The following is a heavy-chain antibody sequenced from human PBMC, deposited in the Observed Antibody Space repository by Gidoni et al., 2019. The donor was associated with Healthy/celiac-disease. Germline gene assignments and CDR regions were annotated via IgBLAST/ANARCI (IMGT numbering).Heavy chain of an antibody. CDR1: GGPISSYY. Sequence: QVQLQESGPGLVKPSETLSLTCTVSGGPISSYYWSWIRQPPGKGLEWIGYIYYSGSTNYNPSLKSRVSISVDTSKNQFSLKLSSVTAADTAVYYCARHERFGEFDYWGQGTLVTVSS. J-gene: IGHJ4*02. V-gene: IGHV4-59*08. CDR3: ARHERFGEFDY. CDR2: IYYSGST. D-gene: IGHD3-10*01.